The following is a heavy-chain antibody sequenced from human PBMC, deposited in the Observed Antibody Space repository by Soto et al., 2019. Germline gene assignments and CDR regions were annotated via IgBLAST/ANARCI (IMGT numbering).Heavy chain of an antibody. CDR2: ISYDGSNK. Sequence: GGSLRLSCAASGFTFSSYAMHWVRQAPGKGLEWVAVISYDGSNKYYADSVKGRFTISRDNSKNTLYLQMNSLRAEDTAVYYCARVFSGWYEGGHGMDVWRQGTTVTVSS. D-gene: IGHD6-19*01. V-gene: IGHV3-30-3*01. CDR1: GFTFSSYA. CDR3: ARVFSGWYEGGHGMDV. J-gene: IGHJ6*02.